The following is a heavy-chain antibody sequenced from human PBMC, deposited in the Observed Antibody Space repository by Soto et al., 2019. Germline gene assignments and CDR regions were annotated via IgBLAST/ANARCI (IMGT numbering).Heavy chain of an antibody. CDR1: GFTVSSNY. V-gene: IGHV3-66*01. CDR3: ARDRRSGWPFFDY. J-gene: IGHJ4*02. CDR2: VYIGGST. Sequence: GGSLRLSCAASGFTVSSNYMSWVRQAPGKGLAWVSTVYIGGSTYYADSVKGRFTISRDNSKNTLYLQMSSLRAEDTAVYYCARDRRSGWPFFDYWGQGTLVTVSS. D-gene: IGHD6-19*01.